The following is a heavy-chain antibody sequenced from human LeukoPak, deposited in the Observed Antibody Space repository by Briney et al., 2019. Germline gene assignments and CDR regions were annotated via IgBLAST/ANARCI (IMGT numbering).Heavy chain of an antibody. CDR1: GGSFSDYF. Sequence: SETLSLTCAVYGGSFSDYFWSWIRQPPGKGLEWIGEISHSGSTTYNPSLRSQVTISGDTSKKQFSLKLSSVTAADTAVYYCVTYYYGSSAPKRDYWGQGILVTVSS. D-gene: IGHD3-22*01. J-gene: IGHJ4*02. V-gene: IGHV4-34*01. CDR3: VTYYYGSSAPKRDY. CDR2: ISHSGST.